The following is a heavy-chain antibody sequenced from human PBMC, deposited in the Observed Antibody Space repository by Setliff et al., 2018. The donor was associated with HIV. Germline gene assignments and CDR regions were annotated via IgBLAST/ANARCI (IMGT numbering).Heavy chain of an antibody. Sequence: LRLSCAASGFTFSSYTMNWVRQAPGKGLEWVSSISSSSYYTNYLDSVKGRFTISRDNAKNSLYLQMNSLRAEDTAVYYCARVNSGGYNYKSFFDYWGQGTLVTVSS. D-gene: IGHD5-12*01. CDR2: ISSSSYYT. J-gene: IGHJ4*02. CDR1: GFTFSSYT. V-gene: IGHV3-21*04. CDR3: ARVNSGGYNYKSFFDY.